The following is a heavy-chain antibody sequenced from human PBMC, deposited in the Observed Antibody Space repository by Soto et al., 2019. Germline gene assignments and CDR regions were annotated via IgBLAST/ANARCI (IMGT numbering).Heavy chain of an antibody. CDR2: IYHSGST. J-gene: IGHJ6*02. Sequence: PSETRSLTCAVSGYSISSGYYWGWIRQPPGKGLEWMGSIYHSGSTYYNPSLKSRVTISVDTSKNQFSLKLSSVTAADTAVYYCARDCTSTTRYLYYYGMDVWGQGTTVTVSS. CDR3: ARDCTSTTRYLYYYGMDV. CDR1: GYSISSGYY. D-gene: IGHD2-2*01. V-gene: IGHV4-38-2*01.